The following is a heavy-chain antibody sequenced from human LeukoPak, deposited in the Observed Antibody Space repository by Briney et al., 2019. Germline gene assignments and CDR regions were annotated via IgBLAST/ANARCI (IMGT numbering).Heavy chain of an antibody. D-gene: IGHD6-13*01. CDR1: GGSFSGYY. Sequence: SSETLSLTCAVYGGSFSGYYWSWIRQPPGKGLEWIGEINHGGSTNYNPSLKSRVTISVDTSKNQFSLKLSSVTAADTAVYYCARVKRQLVLGYYYYYMDVWGKGTTVTISS. J-gene: IGHJ6*03. V-gene: IGHV4-34*01. CDR2: INHGGST. CDR3: ARVKRQLVLGYYYYYMDV.